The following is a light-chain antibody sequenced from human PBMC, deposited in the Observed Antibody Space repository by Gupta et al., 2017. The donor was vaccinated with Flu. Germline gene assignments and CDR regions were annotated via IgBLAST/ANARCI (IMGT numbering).Light chain of an antibody. V-gene: IGKV3-15*01. Sequence: EIVVTQSPATLSVSPGEGATLSCRASQGISTYLAWYQQKPGQAPRVLIHGASTRATGIPARFGGSGSGTEFTLTISSLQSEDSAVYYCQQYINWPLSTFGQGTRVEIK. CDR2: GAS. J-gene: IGKJ1*01. CDR1: QGISTY. CDR3: QQYINWPLST.